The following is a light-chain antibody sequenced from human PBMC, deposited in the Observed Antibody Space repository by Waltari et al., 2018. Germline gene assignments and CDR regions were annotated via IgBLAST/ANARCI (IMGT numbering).Light chain of an antibody. CDR2: WAS. Sequence: IVMTQSPDSLAVSLGETATINCKSSQSVLYSSNNLNYFAWYQQKPGQPPKVTIYWASTRESGVPDRFSGSGSGTDFTLTISSLQAEDVAVYYCQQLYGTPLTFGGGTKVEIK. J-gene: IGKJ4*01. V-gene: IGKV4-1*01. CDR1: QSVLYSSNNLNY. CDR3: QQLYGTPLT.